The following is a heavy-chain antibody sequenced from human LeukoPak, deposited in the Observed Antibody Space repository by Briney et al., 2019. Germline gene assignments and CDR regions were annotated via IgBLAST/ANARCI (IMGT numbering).Heavy chain of an antibody. J-gene: IGHJ4*02. CDR3: ERGSPQVTMVRGFINFGY. CDR1: GFTFSSYW. D-gene: IGHD3-10*01. Sequence: PGGSLRLSCAASGFTFSSYWMHWVRQAPGKGLVWVSRINSDGSSTSYADSVKGRFTMSRDNAKNTLYLQMNSLRAEDTAVYYCERGSPQVTMVRGFINFGYWGQGTLVTVPP. V-gene: IGHV3-74*01. CDR2: INSDGSST.